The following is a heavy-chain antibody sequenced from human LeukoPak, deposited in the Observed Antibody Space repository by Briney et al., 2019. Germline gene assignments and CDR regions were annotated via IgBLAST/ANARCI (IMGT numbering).Heavy chain of an antibody. CDR3: AKNYYGSGSYPLSPDY. CDR2: IWYDGSNK. J-gene: IGHJ4*02. V-gene: IGHV3-30*02. D-gene: IGHD3-10*01. Sequence: GGSLRLSCAASGFTFSSYGMHWVRQAPGKGLEWVAVIWYDGSNKYYADSVKGRFTISRDNSKNTLYLQMNSLRAEDTAVYYCAKNYYGSGSYPLSPDYWGQGTLVTVSS. CDR1: GFTFSSYG.